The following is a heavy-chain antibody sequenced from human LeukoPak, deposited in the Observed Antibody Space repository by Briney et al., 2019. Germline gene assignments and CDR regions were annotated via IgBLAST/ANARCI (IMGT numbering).Heavy chain of an antibody. V-gene: IGHV1-18*04. Sequence: ASVKVSCKASGYTFTSYYMHWVRQAPGQGLEWMGWISAYNGNTNYAQKLQGRVTMTTDTPTSTAYMELRSLRSDDTAVYYCARSIAAADRTLLYWGQGTLVTVSS. J-gene: IGHJ4*02. CDR3: ARSIAAADRTLLY. CDR2: ISAYNGNT. CDR1: GYTFTSYY. D-gene: IGHD6-13*01.